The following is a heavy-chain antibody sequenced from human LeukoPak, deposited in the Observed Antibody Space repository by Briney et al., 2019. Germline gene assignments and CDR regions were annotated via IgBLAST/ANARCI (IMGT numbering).Heavy chain of an antibody. CDR2: ISGSGGST. V-gene: IGHV3-23*01. D-gene: IGHD3-10*01. Sequence: GGSLRLSCAASGFTFSSYSMNWVRQAPGKGLEWVSAISGSGGSTYYADSVKGRFTISRDNSKNTLYLQMNSLRAEDTAVYYCAKDGYYYGSGEFDYWGQGTLVTVSS. CDR3: AKDGYYYGSGEFDY. J-gene: IGHJ4*02. CDR1: GFTFSSYS.